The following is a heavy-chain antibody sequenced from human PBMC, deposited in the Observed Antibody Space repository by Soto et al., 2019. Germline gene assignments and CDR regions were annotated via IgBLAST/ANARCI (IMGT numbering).Heavy chain of an antibody. J-gene: IGHJ5*02. Sequence: EVQLLESGGGLVQPGGYLRLSCAASGFTFRNYAMSWVRQAPGKGLEWVSAIHGSGGSAYYAGSLKGRFTVSRDDSKNTLYLQMSSLRVDDTALYYCAKEAVAGNGEGDWFDPWGQGTLVTVSS. V-gene: IGHV3-23*01. D-gene: IGHD6-19*01. CDR3: AKEAVAGNGEGDWFDP. CDR2: IHGSGGSA. CDR1: GFTFRNYA.